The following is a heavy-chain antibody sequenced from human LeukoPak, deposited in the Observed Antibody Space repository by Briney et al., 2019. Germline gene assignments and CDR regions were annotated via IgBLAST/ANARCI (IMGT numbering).Heavy chain of an antibody. V-gene: IGHV1-2*02. CDR3: ARGTYSSGLPNDY. J-gene: IGHJ4*02. D-gene: IGHD6-19*01. Sequence: ASVKVSCKASGYTFTDYYVHWVRQAPGQGLEWMGWINPNSGGTNYAQNFQGRVTMTRDTSISTAYMELSRLISDDTAVYYCARGTYSSGLPNDYWGQGTLVTVSS. CDR2: INPNSGGT. CDR1: GYTFTDYY.